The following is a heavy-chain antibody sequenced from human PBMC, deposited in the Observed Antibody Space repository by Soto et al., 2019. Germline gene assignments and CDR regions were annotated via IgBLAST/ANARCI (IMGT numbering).Heavy chain of an antibody. CDR2: IIPIFGTA. J-gene: IGHJ4*02. Sequence: SVKVSCKASGGTFSSYAISWVRQAPGQGLEWMGGIIPIFGTANYAQKLQGRVTMTTDTSTSTAYMELRSLRSDDTAVYYCARIGRGSYDYVWGSYPKSLDYWGQGTLVTVS. D-gene: IGHD3-16*02. V-gene: IGHV1-69*05. CDR1: GGTFSSYA. CDR3: ARIGRGSYDYVWGSYPKSLDY.